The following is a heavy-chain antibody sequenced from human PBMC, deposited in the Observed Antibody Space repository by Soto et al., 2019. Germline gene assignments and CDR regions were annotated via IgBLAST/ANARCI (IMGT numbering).Heavy chain of an antibody. V-gene: IGHV1-69*13. CDR3: ARGVYEYYDVWSGSSWYYYGMDV. CDR2: LIPIFRTA. CDR1: GATFSSYA. D-gene: IGHD3-3*01. J-gene: IGHJ6*02. Sequence: SSVKVSCKASGATFSSYAISWVRQAPLQGLEWMVGLIPIFRTANYAQKFQGRVTITADESRSTAYMELSSLRSEDTAVYYCARGVYEYYDVWSGSSWYYYGMDVWAQGSTVNVSS.